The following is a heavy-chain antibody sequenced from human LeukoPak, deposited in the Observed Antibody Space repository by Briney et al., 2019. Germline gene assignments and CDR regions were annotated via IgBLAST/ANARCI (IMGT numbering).Heavy chain of an antibody. CDR2: IYYSGST. D-gene: IGHD6-6*01. CDR1: GGSISSSSYY. V-gene: IGHV4-39*01. Sequence: SETLSLTCTVSGGSISSSSYYWGWIRQPPGKGLEWIGSIYYSGSTYYNPSLKSRVTISVDTSKNQFSLKLSSVTAADTAMYYCARRSSRYSSSSAFDYWGQGTLVTVSS. J-gene: IGHJ4*02. CDR3: ARRSSRYSSSSAFDY.